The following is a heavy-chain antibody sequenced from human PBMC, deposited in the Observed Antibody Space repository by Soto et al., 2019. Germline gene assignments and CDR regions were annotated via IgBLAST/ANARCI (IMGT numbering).Heavy chain of an antibody. D-gene: IGHD3-3*01. V-gene: IGHV1-69*13. CDR1: GGTFSSYA. CDR3: ARNVLRFLEWLSPYGMDV. J-gene: IGHJ6*02. Sequence: ASVKVSCKASGGTFSSYAISWVRQAPGQGLEWMGGIIPIFGTANYAQKFQGRVTITADESTSTAYMELSSLRSEDTAVYYCARNVLRFLEWLSPYGMDVWGQGTTVTVSS. CDR2: IIPIFGTA.